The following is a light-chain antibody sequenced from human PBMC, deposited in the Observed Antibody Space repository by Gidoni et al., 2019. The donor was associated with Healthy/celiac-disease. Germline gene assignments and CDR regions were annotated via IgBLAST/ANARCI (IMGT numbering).Light chain of an antibody. Sequence: QAVRTQTASLPASHGASASLTCTLRSGLNVGTYRIYWYQQKPGSPPQYLLRYKSDSGTQQGSGVPSRFSVSKDASSNAGILLISGLQSEDEADYYCMIWHSSSVVFGGGTKLTVL. CDR3: MIWHSSSVV. J-gene: IGLJ2*01. CDR2: YKSDSGT. V-gene: IGLV5-45*01. CDR1: SGLNVGTYR.